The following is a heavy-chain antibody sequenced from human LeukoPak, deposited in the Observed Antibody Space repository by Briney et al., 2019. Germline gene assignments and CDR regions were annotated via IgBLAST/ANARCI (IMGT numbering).Heavy chain of an antibody. CDR2: ISRSGATI. J-gene: IGHJ6*02. Sequence: PGGSLRLSCAASGFTFNYYMGWIRQAPGKGLEWVSYISRSGATIYYADSVRGRFTISRDKAKNSLYLQMNSLRGEDAAVYYCARGTGGDYYYGMDVWGQGTTVTVSS. CDR1: GFTFNYY. D-gene: IGHD3-16*01. V-gene: IGHV3-11*01. CDR3: ARGTGGDYYYGMDV.